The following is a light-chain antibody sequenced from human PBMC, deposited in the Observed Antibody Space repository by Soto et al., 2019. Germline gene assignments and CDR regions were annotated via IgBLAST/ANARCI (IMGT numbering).Light chain of an antibody. CDR2: AAS. CDR1: QTITNW. CDR3: QQVNSFPYT. J-gene: IGKJ2*01. Sequence: DTQITQSPSSVSASVGDRVTITCRASQTITNWLAWYQQRPGKAPRLLIYAASSLQSGVPSRFSGSGSGTDFTLTISSLQPEDFATYYCQQVNSFPYTFGQGTKVDIK. V-gene: IGKV1-12*01.